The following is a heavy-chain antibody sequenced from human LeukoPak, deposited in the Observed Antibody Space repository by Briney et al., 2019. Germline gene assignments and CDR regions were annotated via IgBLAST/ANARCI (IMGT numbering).Heavy chain of an antibody. Sequence: GSLRLSCVASGFTFSRYWMHWVRQAPGKGLVWVSRIKTDGSYTSYADSVKGRFTISRDNAKSTVYLQMNGLRGDDTAVYYCASEEGGLDVWGQGTTVTVSS. CDR1: GFTFSRYW. CDR2: IKTDGSYT. CDR3: ASEEGGLDV. V-gene: IGHV3-74*01. J-gene: IGHJ6*02.